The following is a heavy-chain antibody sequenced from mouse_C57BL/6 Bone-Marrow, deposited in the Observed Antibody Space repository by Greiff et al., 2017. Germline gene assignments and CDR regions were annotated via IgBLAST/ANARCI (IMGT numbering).Heavy chain of an antibody. CDR2: INPSNGGT. J-gene: IGHJ4*01. CDR1: GYTFTSYW. Sequence: VQLQQPGTELVKPGASVKLSCKASGYTFTSYWMHWVKQRPGQGLEWIGNINPSNGGTNYNEKFKSKATLTVDKSSSTAYMQLSSLTSEDSAVYYCASSGTTVKYYYAMDYWGQGTSVTVSS. V-gene: IGHV1-53*01. CDR3: ASSGTTVKYYYAMDY. D-gene: IGHD1-1*01.